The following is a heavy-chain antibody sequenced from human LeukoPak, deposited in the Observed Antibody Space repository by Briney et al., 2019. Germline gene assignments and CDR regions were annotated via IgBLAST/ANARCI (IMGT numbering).Heavy chain of an antibody. D-gene: IGHD5-18*01. J-gene: IGHJ4*02. Sequence: GGSLRLSCSASGFIYSNYAMYWVRQAPGKGLEYVSAISSNGGSTYYADSLKGRFTISRDNSKNTLYLQMSSLRSEDTAVYYCVLSTTMVTYFDYWGQGTLVTVSS. V-gene: IGHV3-64D*08. CDR1: GFIYSNYA. CDR2: ISSNGGST. CDR3: VLSTTMVTYFDY.